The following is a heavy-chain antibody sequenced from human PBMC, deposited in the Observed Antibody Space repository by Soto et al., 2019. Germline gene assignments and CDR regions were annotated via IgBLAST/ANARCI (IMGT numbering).Heavy chain of an antibody. CDR3: ATEVWVYYDFWSGYSDY. J-gene: IGHJ4*02. Sequence: EGQLVVSGGGLVQPGGSLRLSCAASGFTFSSYWMSWVRQAPGKGLEWVANIKEDGSDMYYVDSVKGRFTISRDNAKNSLYLQMNSLRAEDTAVYYCATEVWVYYDFWSGYSDYWGQGTLVTVSS. V-gene: IGHV3-7*01. CDR2: IKEDGSDM. CDR1: GFTFSSYW. D-gene: IGHD3-3*01.